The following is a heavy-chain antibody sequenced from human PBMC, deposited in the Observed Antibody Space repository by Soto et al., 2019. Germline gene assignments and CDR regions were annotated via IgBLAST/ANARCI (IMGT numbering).Heavy chain of an antibody. CDR2: IIPILGIA. CDR1: GGTFSSYT. Sequence: GASVKVSCKASGGTFSSYTISWVRQAPGQGLEWMGRIIPILGIANYAQKFQGRVTITADKSTSTAYMELSSLRSEDTAVYYCARGLRAAMDDYYYYMDVWGKGTTVTVSS. J-gene: IGHJ6*03. V-gene: IGHV1-69*02. D-gene: IGHD2-2*01. CDR3: ARGLRAAMDDYYYYMDV.